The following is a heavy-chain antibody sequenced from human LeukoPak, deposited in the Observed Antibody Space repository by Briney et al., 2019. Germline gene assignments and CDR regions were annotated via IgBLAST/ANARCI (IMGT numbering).Heavy chain of an antibody. CDR2: INHSGST. J-gene: IGHJ3*02. CDR1: GGSFSGYY. CDR3: ARGLPAADAFDI. V-gene: IGHV4-34*01. Sequence: PSETLSLTCAVYGGSFSGYYWSWIRQPPGKGLEWIGEINHSGSTNYNPSLKSRVTISVDTSKNQFSLKLSSVTAVDTAVYYCARGLPAADAFDIWGQGTMVTVSS. D-gene: IGHD2-2*01.